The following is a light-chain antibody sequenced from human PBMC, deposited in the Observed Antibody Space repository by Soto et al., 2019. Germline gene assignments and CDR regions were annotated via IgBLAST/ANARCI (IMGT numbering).Light chain of an antibody. Sequence: DIQMTQSPSSLSASVGDRVTITCRASQSISSYLNWYQQKPGKAPKLLIYAASSLQSGVPSRFSGSGYGTDFTLTISSLQPEDFAPYYCQQGYTTAYTFGQGTKLEIK. CDR2: AAS. J-gene: IGKJ2*01. CDR3: QQGYTTAYT. CDR1: QSISSY. V-gene: IGKV1-39*01.